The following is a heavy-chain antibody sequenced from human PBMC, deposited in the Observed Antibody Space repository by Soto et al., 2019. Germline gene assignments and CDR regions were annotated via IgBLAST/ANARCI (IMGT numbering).Heavy chain of an antibody. D-gene: IGHD1-26*01. CDR1: GFAFSTYG. Sequence: QVQLVESGGGVVQPGRSLRLSCAASGFAFSTYGMHWVRQAPGKGLEWVAVTTYDGARINYADSVKGRFTISRDKSRTTLYLQMNRLRIDDTAVYYCARKNPGREWELPDYWGQGTLVTVSS. V-gene: IGHV3-30*03. CDR2: TTYDGARI. J-gene: IGHJ4*02. CDR3: ARKNPGREWELPDY.